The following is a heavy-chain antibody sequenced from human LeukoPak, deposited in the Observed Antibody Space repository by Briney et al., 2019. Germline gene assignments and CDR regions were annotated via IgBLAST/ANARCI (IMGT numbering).Heavy chain of an antibody. CDR1: GYTLTGYY. Sequence: WASVKVSCKASGYTLTGYYMHWVRQAPGQGLEWMGRINLISGGTNYAQKFQGRVTMTRDTSISTVCMELSRVRSDDTAVYYCASSPLIVAGPFDYWGQGTLVTVSS. CDR2: INLISGGT. J-gene: IGHJ4*02. CDR3: ASSPLIVAGPFDY. V-gene: IGHV1-2*06. D-gene: IGHD5-12*01.